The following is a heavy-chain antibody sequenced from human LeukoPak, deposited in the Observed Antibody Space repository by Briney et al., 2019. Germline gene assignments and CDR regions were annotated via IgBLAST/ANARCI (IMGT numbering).Heavy chain of an antibody. D-gene: IGHD3-22*01. CDR3: ARGRRITMIVVVTRYAFDI. Sequence: SETLSLTCAVYGGSFSGYYWSWIRQPPGKGLEWIGEINHSGSTNYNPSLKSRVTISVDTAKNQFSLKLSSVTAADTAVYYCARGRRITMIVVVTRYAFDIWGQGTMVTVSS. J-gene: IGHJ3*02. CDR1: GGSFSGYY. CDR2: INHSGST. V-gene: IGHV4-34*01.